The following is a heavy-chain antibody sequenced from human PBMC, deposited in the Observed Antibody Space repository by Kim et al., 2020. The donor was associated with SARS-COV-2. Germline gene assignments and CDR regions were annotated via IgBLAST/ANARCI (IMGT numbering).Heavy chain of an antibody. Sequence: SVKVSCKASGGTFSSYAISWVRQAPGQGLEWMGGIIPIFGTANYAQKFQGRVTITADESTSTAYMELSSLRSEDTAVYYCARKSIAVAGTEYFQHWGQGTLVTVSS. CDR2: IIPIFGTA. D-gene: IGHD6-19*01. CDR1: GGTFSSYA. J-gene: IGHJ1*01. CDR3: ARKSIAVAGTEYFQH. V-gene: IGHV1-69*13.